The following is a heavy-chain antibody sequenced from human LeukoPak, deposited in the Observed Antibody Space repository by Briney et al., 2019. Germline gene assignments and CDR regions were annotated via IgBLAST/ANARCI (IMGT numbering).Heavy chain of an antibody. Sequence: GGSLRLSCVASGFTFTSYGMNWVRQTPGKGLEWVSAFSGNGESTYYADSVKGRFTLSRDNSKNTLYLQMNSLRAEDTAVYYCAKGGRLPYYFDYWGQGTLVTVSS. J-gene: IGHJ4*02. CDR3: AKGGRLPYYFDY. CDR2: FSGNGEST. D-gene: IGHD2-21*02. CDR1: GFTFTSYG. V-gene: IGHV3-23*01.